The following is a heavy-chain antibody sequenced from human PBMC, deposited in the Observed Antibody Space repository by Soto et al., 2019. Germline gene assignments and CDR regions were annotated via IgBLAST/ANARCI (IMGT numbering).Heavy chain of an antibody. CDR2: INPNSGGT. CDR1: GYTFTGYY. CDR3: ARDEYYDFWSGQPRNVQDYYGMDV. D-gene: IGHD3-3*01. V-gene: IGHV1-2*04. Sequence: QVQLVQSGAEVKKPGASVKVSCKASGYTFTGYYMHWVRQAPGQGLEWMGWINPNSGGTNYAQKFQGWVTMTRDTSISTAYMELSRLRSDDTAVYYCARDEYYDFWSGQPRNVQDYYGMDVWGQGTTVTVSS. J-gene: IGHJ6*02.